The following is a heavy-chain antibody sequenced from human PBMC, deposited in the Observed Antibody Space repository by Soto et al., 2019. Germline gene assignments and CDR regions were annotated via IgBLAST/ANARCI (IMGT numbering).Heavy chain of an antibody. J-gene: IGHJ4*02. V-gene: IGHV1-24*01. Sequence: ASVKVSCKVSGYTLTELSMHWVRQAPGKGLEWVGGFDPEDGETIYAQKFQGRVTMTEDTSTDTAYMELSSLRSEDTAVYYCATVGYCSGSSCSPYYFDYWGQGTLVTVSS. CDR1: GYTLTELS. CDR3: ATVGYCSGSSCSPYYFDY. CDR2: FDPEDGET. D-gene: IGHD2-2*01.